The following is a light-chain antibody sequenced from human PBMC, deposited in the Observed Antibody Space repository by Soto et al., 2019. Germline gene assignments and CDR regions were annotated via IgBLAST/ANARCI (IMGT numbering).Light chain of an antibody. Sequence: QSALTQPASVSGSPGQSITISCTGTSSDVGGYNYVSWYQQHPGKAPKLMIYDVSNRPSGVSNRFSGSKSGNTASLTISGLQAEDEADYYCSSYTSICVFGTGTKVTVL. V-gene: IGLV2-14*01. CDR2: DVS. J-gene: IGLJ1*01. CDR1: SSDVGGYNY. CDR3: SSYTSICV.